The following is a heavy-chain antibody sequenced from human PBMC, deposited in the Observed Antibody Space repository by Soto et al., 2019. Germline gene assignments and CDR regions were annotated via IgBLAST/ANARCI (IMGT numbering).Heavy chain of an antibody. J-gene: IGHJ4*02. V-gene: IGHV3-7*01. CDR2: IKQDGSAK. CDR3: ARWTNPTGTLTGWYFDS. Sequence: SGGGLVQPGGSLRLSCAASGFRFSNYWMSWVRQAPGQGLEWVANIKQDGSAKFYVDSVRGRFMISRDIAKNSLYLQMNSLRVEDTAVYYCARWTNPTGTLTGWYFDSWGQGTLVTVSS. D-gene: IGHD6-19*01. CDR1: GFRFSNYW.